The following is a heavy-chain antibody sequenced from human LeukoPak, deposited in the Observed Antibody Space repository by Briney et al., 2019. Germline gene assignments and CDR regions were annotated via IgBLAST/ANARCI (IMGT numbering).Heavy chain of an antibody. CDR2: ILHGGST. CDR3: ARNGDYSLDY. CDR1: GAAIRNGYW. V-gene: IGHV4-4*02. J-gene: IGHJ4*02. Sequence: SETLSLTCAVSGAAIRNGYWWSWVRPTPEKGLEWIGEILHGGSTNYSPSLKSRVTILLDDSKDQISLKLTSVTAADTAIYYCARNGDYSLDYWGQGILVTVSS. D-gene: IGHD3-10*01.